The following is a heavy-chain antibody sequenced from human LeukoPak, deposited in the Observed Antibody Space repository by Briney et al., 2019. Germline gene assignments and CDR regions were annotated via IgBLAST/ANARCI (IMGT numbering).Heavy chain of an antibody. CDR1: GGSITSYY. CDR3: ARVSSRPGAYGDHFDY. D-gene: IGHD4-17*01. V-gene: IGHV4-59*01. Sequence: PSETLSLTCSVSGGSITSYYWSWIRQSPGKGLEWIGYTYYSGSTNYNPSLKSRVTISVGTSKNQFSLKLSPVTAADTAVYYCARVSSRPGAYGDHFDYWGQGTLVTVSS. J-gene: IGHJ4*02. CDR2: TYYSGST.